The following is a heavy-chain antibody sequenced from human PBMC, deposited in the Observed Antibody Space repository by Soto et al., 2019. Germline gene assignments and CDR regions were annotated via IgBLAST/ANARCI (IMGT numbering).Heavy chain of an antibody. V-gene: IGHV4-59*08. D-gene: IGHD3-10*01. CDR1: GGSISSYY. CDR3: ARHREYDYFVY. CDR2: IYYSGST. Sequence: QVQLQESGPGLVKPSETLSLTCTVSGGSISSYYWSWIRQPPGKGLEWIGYIYYSGSTNYNPSLKTRVTISVDTSKNQFSLKLSSVTAADTAVYHCARHREYDYFVYWGQGTLVTVSS. J-gene: IGHJ4*02.